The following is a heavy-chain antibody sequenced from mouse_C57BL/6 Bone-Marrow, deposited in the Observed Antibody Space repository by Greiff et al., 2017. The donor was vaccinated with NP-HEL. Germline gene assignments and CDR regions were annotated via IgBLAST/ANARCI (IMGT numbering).Heavy chain of an antibody. Sequence: QVQLQQPGAELVKPGASVKLSCKASGYTFTSYWMHWVKQRPGQGLEWIGMIHPNSGSTNYNEKFKSKATLTVDKSSSTAYMQLSSLTSEDSAVYYCARRVYDGYGPYYFDYWGQGTTLTVSS. D-gene: IGHD2-3*01. CDR3: ARRVYDGYGPYYFDY. CDR2: IHPNSGST. V-gene: IGHV1-64*01. J-gene: IGHJ2*01. CDR1: GYTFTSYW.